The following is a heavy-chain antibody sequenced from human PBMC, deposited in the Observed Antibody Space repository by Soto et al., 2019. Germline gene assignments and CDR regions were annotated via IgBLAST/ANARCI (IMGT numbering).Heavy chain of an antibody. CDR2: IKQDGSEK. CDR3: ATTTAFDN. CDR1: GGTFSSYA. J-gene: IGHJ4*02. Sequence: VQLVQSGAEVKKPGSSVKVSCKASGGTFSSYAISWVRQAPGKGLEWVANIKQDGSEKYYVDSVKGRFTISRDNAKNSLYLQMNSLRAEDTAVYYCATTTAFDNWGQGTLVTVSS. V-gene: IGHV3-7*01. D-gene: IGHD4-17*01.